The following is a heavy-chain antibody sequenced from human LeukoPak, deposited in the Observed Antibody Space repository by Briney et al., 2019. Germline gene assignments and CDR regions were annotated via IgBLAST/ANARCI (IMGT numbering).Heavy chain of an antibody. V-gene: IGHV3-64*01. CDR1: GFTFSLYA. Sequence: GGSLRLSCAASGFTFSLYAMHWVRQAPGKGLEFVSAINSIGVSTYYANSVKGRFTISRDNSKNTLYLQMGSLGPEDMAVYYCAREERGHAIDYWGQGTQVTVSS. CDR3: AREERGHAIDY. D-gene: IGHD2-2*02. CDR2: INSIGVST. J-gene: IGHJ4*02.